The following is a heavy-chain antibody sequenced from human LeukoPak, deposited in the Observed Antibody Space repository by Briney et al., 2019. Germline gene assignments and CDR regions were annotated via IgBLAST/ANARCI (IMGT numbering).Heavy chain of an antibody. CDR2: ISSSSSTI. CDR3: ARRGVGDGYSAFDY. Sequence: GGSLRLSCAASGFAFSSYSMNWVRQAPGKGLEWVSYISSSSSTIYYADSVKGRFTISRDNAKNSLYLQMNSLRAEDTAVYYCARRGVGDGYSAFDYWGQGTLVTVSS. J-gene: IGHJ4*02. CDR1: GFAFSSYS. D-gene: IGHD5-24*01. V-gene: IGHV3-48*04.